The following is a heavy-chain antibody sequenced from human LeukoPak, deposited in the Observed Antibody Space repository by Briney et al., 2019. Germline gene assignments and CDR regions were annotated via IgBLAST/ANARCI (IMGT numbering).Heavy chain of an antibody. D-gene: IGHD6-19*01. Sequence: GGSLRLSCTASGFTFSSYAMIWVRQAPGKGLKWVSDIISNSGSTYYADSVKGRFTISRDNSKNTLYLQMNSLRAEDTAVYFCAKGSSSGWYSSYFDYWGQGTLVTVSS. V-gene: IGHV3-23*01. CDR1: GFTFSSYA. CDR2: IISNSGST. CDR3: AKGSSSGWYSSYFDY. J-gene: IGHJ4*02.